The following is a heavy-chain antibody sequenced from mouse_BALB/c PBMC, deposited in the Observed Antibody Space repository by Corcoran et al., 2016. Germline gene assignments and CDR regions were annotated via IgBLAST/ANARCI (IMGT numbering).Heavy chain of an antibody. J-gene: IGHJ2*01. D-gene: IGHD1-2*01. CDR1: GYSFTGYA. V-gene: IGHV1-26*01. CDR3: ARSLLRLPFDY. CDR2: INPYNGGT. Sequence: EVQLEQSGAELVKPGASMKISCKASGYSFTGYAMNWVKQSHGKNLEWIGRINPYNGGTSYNQKFKGKATLTVDKSSCTAYMELLSLTSEDSAVYDCARSLLRLPFDYWGQGTTLTVS.